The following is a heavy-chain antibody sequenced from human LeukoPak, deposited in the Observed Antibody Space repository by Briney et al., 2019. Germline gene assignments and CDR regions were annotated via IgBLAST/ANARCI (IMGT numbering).Heavy chain of an antibody. CDR3: ARDRAAYSGSYYFDY. J-gene: IGHJ4*02. D-gene: IGHD1-26*01. CDR2: IYHSGST. Sequence: SETLSLTCTVSGGSISSGGYYWSWIRQPPGKGLEWIGYIYHSGSTYYNPSLKSRVTISVDRSKNQFSLKLSSVTAADTAVYYCARDRAAYSGSYYFDYWGQGTLVTVSS. V-gene: IGHV4-30-2*01. CDR1: GGSISSGGYY.